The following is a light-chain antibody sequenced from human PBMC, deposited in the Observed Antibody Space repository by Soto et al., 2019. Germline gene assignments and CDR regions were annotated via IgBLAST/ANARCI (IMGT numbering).Light chain of an antibody. CDR3: QQCDDWPLT. Sequence: EKVMTQSPATLSVSPGERATLSCRASQNVNSNLVWYQQKPGQAPRLLIYGASTRATGIPARFSGSASGTAFTLTISILQSEDFAVYYCQQCDDWPLTFGGGTKVEIK. CDR2: GAS. V-gene: IGKV3-15*01. J-gene: IGKJ4*01. CDR1: QNVNSN.